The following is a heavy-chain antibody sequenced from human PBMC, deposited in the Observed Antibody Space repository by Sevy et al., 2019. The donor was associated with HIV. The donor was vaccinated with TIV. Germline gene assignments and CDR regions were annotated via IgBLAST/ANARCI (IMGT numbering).Heavy chain of an antibody. V-gene: IGHV3-13*01. CDR1: GFTFSSYD. CDR2: IGTAGDT. J-gene: IGHJ6*03. CDR3: ARGGDIVVVPAVWGYMDV. D-gene: IGHD2-2*01. Sequence: GGSLRLSCAASGFTFSSYDMHWVRQATGKGLEWVSTIGTAGDTYYPGSVKGRFTISRENAKNSLYLQMNSLRAWDTAVYYCARGGDIVVVPAVWGYMDVWGKGTTVTVSS.